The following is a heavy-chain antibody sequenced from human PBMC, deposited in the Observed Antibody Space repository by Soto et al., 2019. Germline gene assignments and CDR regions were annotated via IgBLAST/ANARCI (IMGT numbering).Heavy chain of an antibody. CDR3: VSRGGDGYFDL. Sequence: GGSLRLSCAASGFTFISYAMHWVRQAPGKGLEWVAVISYDGSNKYYADSVKGRFTISRDNSKNTLYLQMNSLRVEDTALFYCVSRGGDGYFDLWGRGTLVTVSS. CDR2: ISYDGSNK. V-gene: IGHV3-30-3*01. CDR1: GFTFISYA. D-gene: IGHD3-10*01. J-gene: IGHJ2*01.